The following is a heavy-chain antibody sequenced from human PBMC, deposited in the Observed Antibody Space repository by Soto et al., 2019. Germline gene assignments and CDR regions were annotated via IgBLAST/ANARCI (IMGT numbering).Heavy chain of an antibody. CDR1: GGSFSGYY. CDR2: INHSGST. J-gene: IGHJ4*02. D-gene: IGHD3-3*01. CDR3: AIHVLEWLLDY. Sequence: PSERLSLTCAVYGGSFSGYYWSWIRQPPGKGPEWIGEINHSGSTNYNPSLKSRVTISVDTSKNQFSLKLSSVTAADTAVYYCAIHVLEWLLDYWGQGTLVTVSS. V-gene: IGHV4-34*01.